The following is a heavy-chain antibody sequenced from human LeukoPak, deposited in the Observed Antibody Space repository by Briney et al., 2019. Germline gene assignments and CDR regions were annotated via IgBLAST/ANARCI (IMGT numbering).Heavy chain of an antibody. CDR2: ISGGGGTT. CDR1: GFTFSSYA. Sequence: GGSLRLSCAASGFTFSSYAMSWVRQAPGKGLEWVSIISGGGGTTYYVDSVKGRFTISRDNSKNMLYLQMNSLRAEDTAVYYCASEFSLRWGFDYWGQGTLVTVSS. CDR3: ASEFSLRWGFDY. D-gene: IGHD4-23*01. V-gene: IGHV3-23*01. J-gene: IGHJ4*02.